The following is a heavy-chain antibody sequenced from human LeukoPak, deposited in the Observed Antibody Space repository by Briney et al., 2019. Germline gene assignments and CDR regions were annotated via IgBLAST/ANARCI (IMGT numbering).Heavy chain of an antibody. CDR3: ARVWSGPFDY. CDR2: ISAYNGNT. CDR1: GYTFTSYG. V-gene: IGHV1-18*01. D-gene: IGHD3-3*01. Sequence: ASVKVSCKASGYTFTSYGISWVRQAPGQGLEWMGWISAYNGNTNYAQKFQGRVTMTRDTSTSTVYMELSSLRSEDTAVYYCARVWSGPFDYWGQGTLVTVSS. J-gene: IGHJ4*02.